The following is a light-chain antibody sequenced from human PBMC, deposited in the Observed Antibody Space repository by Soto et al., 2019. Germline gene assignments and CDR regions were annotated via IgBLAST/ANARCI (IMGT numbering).Light chain of an antibody. CDR1: QSFRGL. V-gene: IGKV3-11*01. CDR3: QQRHMWPIT. Sequence: EVVLTQSPVTLSLSPGERATLSCRASQSFRGLLAWYQQKPGQAPRLLIYDAYNRATGIPPRFSGSGSGTDFTLTISSLEPEESAVYYCQQRHMWPITCGQGTRLAIK. CDR2: DAY. J-gene: IGKJ5*01.